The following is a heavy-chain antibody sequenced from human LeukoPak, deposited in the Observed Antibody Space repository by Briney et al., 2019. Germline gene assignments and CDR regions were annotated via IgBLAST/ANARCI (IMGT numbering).Heavy chain of an antibody. Sequence: SETLSLTCTVSGGSIRGYYCNWLRQPPGKGLEWIGSIYDSGSTYYNPSLKSRVTISVDTSKNQFSLKLNSVTAADTAVYYCARHYGPWGQGTLVTVSS. CDR2: IYDSGST. CDR1: GGSIRGYY. V-gene: IGHV4-39*01. CDR3: ARHYGP. D-gene: IGHD3-10*01. J-gene: IGHJ5*02.